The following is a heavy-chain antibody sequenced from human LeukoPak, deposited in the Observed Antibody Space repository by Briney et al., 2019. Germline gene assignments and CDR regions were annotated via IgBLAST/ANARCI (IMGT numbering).Heavy chain of an antibody. Sequence: GGSLRLSCAASGFTFSSYGMHWVRQAPCKGLEWVAVISYDGSNKYYADSVKGRFTISRDNSKNTLYLQMDSLRAEDTAVYYCAKGLRYSDNWGQGTLVTVSS. V-gene: IGHV3-30*18. CDR3: AKGLRYSDN. CDR1: GFTFSSYG. J-gene: IGHJ4*02. D-gene: IGHD3-9*01. CDR2: ISYDGSNK.